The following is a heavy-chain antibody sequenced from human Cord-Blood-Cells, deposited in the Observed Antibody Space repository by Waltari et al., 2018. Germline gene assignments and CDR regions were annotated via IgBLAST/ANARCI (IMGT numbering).Heavy chain of an antibody. CDR2: INPNSGGT. D-gene: IGHD6-19*01. J-gene: IGHJ5*02. V-gene: IGHV1-2*02. CDR3: ARDEAGDNWFDP. CDR1: GYTFTGYY. Sequence: QVQLVQSGAEVKKPGASVKGSCKASGYTFTGYYNNWVRQAPGQGLEWMGWINPNSGGTNYAQKFQGRVTMTRDTSISTAYMELSRLRSDDTAVYYCARDEAGDNWFDPWGQGTLVTVSS.